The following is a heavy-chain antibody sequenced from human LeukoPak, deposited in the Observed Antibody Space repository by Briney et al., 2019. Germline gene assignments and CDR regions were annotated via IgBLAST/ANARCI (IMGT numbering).Heavy chain of an antibody. CDR1: GFTFSGYS. Sequence: PGGSLRLSCAASGFTFSGYSMNWVRQAPGKGLEWVSSISSSSTYIYYADSVQGRFTISRDNAKNSLYLQMNSLRAEDTAVYYCARDCTFGAVADNFDYWGQGTLVTVSS. J-gene: IGHJ4*02. CDR3: ARDCTFGAVADNFDY. V-gene: IGHV3-21*01. CDR2: ISSSSTYI. D-gene: IGHD6-19*01.